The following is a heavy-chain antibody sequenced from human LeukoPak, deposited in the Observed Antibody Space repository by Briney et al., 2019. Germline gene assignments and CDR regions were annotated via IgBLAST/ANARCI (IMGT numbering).Heavy chain of an antibody. Sequence: SETLSLTCAVYGGSFSGYYWSWIRQPPGKGLEWIGEINHSGSTNYNPSLKSRVTISVDTSKNQFSLKLSSVTAADTAVYYCARGRAVAANLDYWGQGTLVTVSS. J-gene: IGHJ4*02. CDR1: GGSFSGYY. CDR2: INHSGST. D-gene: IGHD2-15*01. CDR3: ARGRAVAANLDY. V-gene: IGHV4-34*01.